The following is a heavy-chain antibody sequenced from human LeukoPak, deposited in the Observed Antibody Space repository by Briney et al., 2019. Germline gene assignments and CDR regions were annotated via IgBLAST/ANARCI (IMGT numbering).Heavy chain of an antibody. J-gene: IGHJ4*02. CDR2: IYYSGST. CDR1: GGSISSGDYY. Sequence: SETLSLTCTVSGGSISSGDYYWSWIRQPPGKGLEWIGYIYYSGSTYYSPSLKSRVTISVDTSKNQFSLKLSSVTAADTAVYYCARDSDSSGFYFDYWGQGTLVTVSS. CDR3: ARDSDSSGFYFDY. V-gene: IGHV4-30-4*01. D-gene: IGHD3-22*01.